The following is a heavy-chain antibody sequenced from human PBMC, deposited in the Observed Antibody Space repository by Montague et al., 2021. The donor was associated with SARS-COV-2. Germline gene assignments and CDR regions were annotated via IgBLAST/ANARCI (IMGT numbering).Heavy chain of an antibody. CDR1: GGSIGTYY. Sequence: SETLSLTCTVSGGSIGTYYWSWIRQSPGKGLEWLGYIYYTGSTKYSPSLKSRVTISMDTSRDQLSLRLKPVTAADTAVYYCARDNYGDWGYYGLDVWGQGTTVIVSS. J-gene: IGHJ6*02. V-gene: IGHV4-59*01. CDR3: ARDNYGDWGYYGLDV. CDR2: IYYTGST. D-gene: IGHD4-17*01.